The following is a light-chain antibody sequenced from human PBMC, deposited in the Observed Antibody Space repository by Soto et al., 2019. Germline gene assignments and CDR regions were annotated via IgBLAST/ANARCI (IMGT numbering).Light chain of an antibody. CDR2: SAS. J-gene: IGKJ4*01. CDR1: QSISTS. V-gene: IGKV1-39*01. Sequence: DIQMTQSPSSLSASLGDRVTLTCRASQSISTSLNWYQQTPGKAPKLLIYSASSLHSGVPSRFSGSGSGTDFTITISGLQREDFATYYCQQRFTSPLTFGGGTKVEIK. CDR3: QQRFTSPLT.